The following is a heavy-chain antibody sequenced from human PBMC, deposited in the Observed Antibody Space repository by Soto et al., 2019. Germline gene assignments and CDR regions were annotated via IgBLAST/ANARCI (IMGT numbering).Heavy chain of an antibody. CDR2: ISGSGRST. D-gene: IGHD2-2*01. CDR1: GFTFSSYW. Sequence: GSLRLSCAASGFTFSSYWMHWVRQAPGKGLEWVSAISGSGRSTYFADSVKGRFTISRDNSKNTLYLQMNSLRADDTAVYYCAKEATVPYFDYWGQGTLVTVSS. J-gene: IGHJ4*02. CDR3: AKEATVPYFDY. V-gene: IGHV3-23*01.